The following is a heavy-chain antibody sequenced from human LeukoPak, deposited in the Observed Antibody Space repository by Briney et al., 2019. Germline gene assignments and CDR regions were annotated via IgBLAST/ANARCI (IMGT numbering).Heavy chain of an antibody. J-gene: IGHJ5*02. D-gene: IGHD3/OR15-3a*01. V-gene: IGHV4-34*01. CDR1: GGSFSGYY. CDR3: ARRRARRTDNWFDP. Sequence: PSETLSLTCAVYGGSFSGYYWSWIRQPPGKGLEWIWEINHSGSTDYNPSLKSRVTISVDTSKNQFSLKLSSVTAADTAVYYCARRRARRTDNWFDPWGQGTLVTVSS. CDR2: INHSGST.